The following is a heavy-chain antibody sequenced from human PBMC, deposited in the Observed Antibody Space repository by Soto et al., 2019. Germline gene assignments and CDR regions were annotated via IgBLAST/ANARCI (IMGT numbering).Heavy chain of an antibody. D-gene: IGHD3-22*01. CDR3: ARTSPHYYDSSGYYDY. CDR1: GGTFSSYA. CDR2: IIPIFGTA. Sequence: GASVKVSCKASGGTFSSYAISWVRKAPGQGLEWMGGIIPIFGTANYAQKFQGRVTITADESTSTAYMELSSLRYEDTAVYYCARTSPHYYDSSGYYDYWGQGTLVTVSS. V-gene: IGHV1-69*13. J-gene: IGHJ4*02.